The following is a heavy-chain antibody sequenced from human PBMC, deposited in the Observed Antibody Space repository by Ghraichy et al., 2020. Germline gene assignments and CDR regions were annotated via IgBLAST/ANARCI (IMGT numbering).Heavy chain of an antibody. CDR2: INKVSNTI. CDR3: ARGGAPAAIFEY. Sequence: GGSQRLSCDSYGFTFKDYNMNWVRQVPGKGLEWVAYINKVSNTIYYADSVEGRFTVSRDMTSLYLQMNSLKDEDTGIYYCARGGAPAAIFEYWGQGTQVTVSS. V-gene: IGHV3-48*02. D-gene: IGHD2-2*01. J-gene: IGHJ4*02. CDR1: GFTFKDYN.